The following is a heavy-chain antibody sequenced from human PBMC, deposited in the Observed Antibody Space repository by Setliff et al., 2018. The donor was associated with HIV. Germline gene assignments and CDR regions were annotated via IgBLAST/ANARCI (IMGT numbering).Heavy chain of an antibody. J-gene: IGHJ6*02. D-gene: IGHD1-26*01. CDR1: GGSISTDY. Sequence: PSETLSLTCTVSGGSISTDYWTWIRQPPGKGLEWIGYIYNSASTSYNPSLKSRVTISVDTSKSQFSVKLNSVTAADTAVYYCARSKISGSNHETYGFDVWGQGTTVTVSS. CDR2: IYNSAST. V-gene: IGHV4-4*09. CDR3: ARSKISGSNHETYGFDV.